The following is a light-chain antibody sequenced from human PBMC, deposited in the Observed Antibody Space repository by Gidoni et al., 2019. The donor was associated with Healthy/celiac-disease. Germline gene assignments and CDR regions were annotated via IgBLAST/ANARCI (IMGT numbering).Light chain of an antibody. V-gene: IGLV3-19*01. CDR2: GKN. Sequence: SPELTQDPAVSVALGQTVRITCQGDSLRSYYASWYQQKPGQAPVLVIYGKNNRPSGIPDRFSGSSSGNTASLTITGAQAEDEADYYCNSRDSSGNVVFGGGTKLTVL. J-gene: IGLJ2*01. CDR3: NSRDSSGNVV. CDR1: SLRSYY.